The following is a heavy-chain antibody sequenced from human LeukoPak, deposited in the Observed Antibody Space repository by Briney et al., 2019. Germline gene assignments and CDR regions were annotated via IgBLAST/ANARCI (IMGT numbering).Heavy chain of an antibody. Sequence: EASVKVSCKASGYTFTSYGISWVRQAPGQGLEWMGWISAYNGNTNYAQKLQGRVTMTTDTSTSTAYMELRSLRSDDTAVYYCAREVGYSSSWYKFDYWGQGTLVTVSS. CDR3: AREVGYSSSWYKFDY. CDR2: ISAYNGNT. J-gene: IGHJ4*02. V-gene: IGHV1-18*01. CDR1: GYTFTSYG. D-gene: IGHD6-13*01.